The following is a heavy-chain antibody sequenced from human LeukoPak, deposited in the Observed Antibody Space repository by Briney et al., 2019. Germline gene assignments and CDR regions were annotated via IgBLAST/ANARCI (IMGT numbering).Heavy chain of an antibody. CDR1: GFSISSTYY. CDR2: ITHSGNT. V-gene: IGHV4-38-2*01. D-gene: IGHD2-21*01. Sequence: SETLSLTCDVSGFSISSTYYGAWIRQTPGKGMEWIATITHSGNTYYISSLESRLTISLDTSKRHFSLRLTSVTAADTAVYYCARINAPVATFDYWGLGTLVAVSS. CDR3: ARINAPVATFDY. J-gene: IGHJ4*02.